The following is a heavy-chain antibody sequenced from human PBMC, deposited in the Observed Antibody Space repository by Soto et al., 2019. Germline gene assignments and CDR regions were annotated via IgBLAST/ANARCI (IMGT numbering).Heavy chain of an antibody. Sequence: QVQLVESGGGVVQPGRSLTLSCVVSGVTFRTYGIHWVRQAPGKGLEWVAVISYDGDYTSYADSVKGRFTISRDNSKNTIYLQLTSLGAEDTALYYCAKSDRGVFGVVMSPALDPHDVWGQGTMVAVSS. D-gene: IGHD3-3*01. CDR1: GVTFRTYG. J-gene: IGHJ3*01. CDR3: AKSDRGVFGVVMSPALDPHDV. V-gene: IGHV3-30*18. CDR2: ISYDGDYT.